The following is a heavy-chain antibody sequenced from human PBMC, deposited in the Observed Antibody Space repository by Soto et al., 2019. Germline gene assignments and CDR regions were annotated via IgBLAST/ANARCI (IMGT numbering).Heavy chain of an antibody. CDR3: ARWRYGDS. V-gene: IGHV1-18*01. CDR1: GYAFTTYG. Sequence: QVHLVQSGAEVKKPGASVKVSCQGSGYAFTTYGITWVRQAPGQGLEWMGWISTHNGNTNYAQKTQGRVTVTRHTSTSTAYMALRSLRYDDTAVYYCARWRYGDSWGQGALVTVSS. D-gene: IGHD1-1*01. CDR2: ISTHNGNT. J-gene: IGHJ4*02.